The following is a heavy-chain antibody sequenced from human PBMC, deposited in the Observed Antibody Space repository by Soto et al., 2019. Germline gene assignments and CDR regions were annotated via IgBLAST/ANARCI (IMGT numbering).Heavy chain of an antibody. CDR3: VRQTGTY. D-gene: IGHD3-16*01. CDR1: GFIFSDYD. J-gene: IGHJ4*02. V-gene: IGHV3-11*05. Sequence: HVALVESGGGLVKPGGSRRLSCAASGFIFSDYDMTWMRQAPGKGLESVAYVSISGTDTEYAESVKGRFTISRDNAKNSLHLQMPNLRAEDTAVYYCVRQTGTYWGQGTLLTVSS. CDR2: VSISGTDT.